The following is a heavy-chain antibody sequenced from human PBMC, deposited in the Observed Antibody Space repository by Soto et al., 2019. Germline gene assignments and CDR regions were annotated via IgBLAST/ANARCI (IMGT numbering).Heavy chain of an antibody. Sequence: ASVKVSCKASGYTFTSYYMHWVRQAPGQGLEWMGIINPSGGSTSYAQKFQGRVTMTRDTSTSTVYMELSSLRSEDTAVYYCARVSREKGIAAAGTDFDYWGQGTLVTVSS. J-gene: IGHJ4*02. CDR1: GYTFTSYY. V-gene: IGHV1-46*01. CDR3: ARVSREKGIAAAGTDFDY. D-gene: IGHD6-13*01. CDR2: INPSGGST.